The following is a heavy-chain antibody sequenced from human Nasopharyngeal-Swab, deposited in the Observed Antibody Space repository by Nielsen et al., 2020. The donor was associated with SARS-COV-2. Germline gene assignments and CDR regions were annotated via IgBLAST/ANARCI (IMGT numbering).Heavy chain of an antibody. Sequence: ASVKVSCKASGYTFTGYYMHWVRQAPGQGLEWMGRINPNSGGTNYAQKFQGRVTMTRDTSISTAYMELSSLRSEDTAVYYCARDPPSGYELNNWFDPWGQGTLVTVSS. CDR2: INPNSGGT. V-gene: IGHV1-2*06. CDR1: GYTFTGYY. J-gene: IGHJ5*02. CDR3: ARDPPSGYELNNWFDP. D-gene: IGHD5-12*01.